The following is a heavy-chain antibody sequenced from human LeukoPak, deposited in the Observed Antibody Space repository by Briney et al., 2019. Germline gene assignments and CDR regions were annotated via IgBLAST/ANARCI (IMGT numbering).Heavy chain of an antibody. J-gene: IGHJ6*02. Sequence: RTPRLSCAASGFTFCSYAMHWVGQAPGKGLEWGAVISYDGSNKYYTASEKGRLALSRDNSKNTLYLQMNSRRAEDTAAYYCARQYYDGMDVWGQGTTVTVSS. CDR1: GFTFCSYA. CDR3: ARQYYDGMDV. CDR2: ISYDGSNK. V-gene: IGHV3-30*09.